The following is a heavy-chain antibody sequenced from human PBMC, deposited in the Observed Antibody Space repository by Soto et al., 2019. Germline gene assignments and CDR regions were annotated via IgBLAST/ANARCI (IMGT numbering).Heavy chain of an antibody. V-gene: IGHV3-23*01. Sequence: GGSLRLSCAASGFTFSSYAMSWVGRAPGKGLEWVSAISGSGGSTYYADSVKGRFTISRDNSKNTLYLQMNSLRAEDTAVYYCAKSKDCSGGSCYLSFQHWGQGTLVTVSS. J-gene: IGHJ1*01. D-gene: IGHD2-15*01. CDR1: GFTFSSYA. CDR3: AKSKDCSGGSCYLSFQH. CDR2: ISGSGGST.